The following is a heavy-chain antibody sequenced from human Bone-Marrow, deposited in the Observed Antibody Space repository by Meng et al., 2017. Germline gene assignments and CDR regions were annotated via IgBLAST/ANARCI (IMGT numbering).Heavy chain of an antibody. CDR1: GFTFSGYE. CDR2: ISSSASTI. V-gene: IGHV3-48*03. D-gene: IGHD3-3*01. CDR3: AREKSRRYYYYGMDV. Sequence: GGSLRLSCAASGFTFSGYEMNWVRQAPGKGLEWVSYISSSASTIYYADSVKGRFTISRDNAKNSLYLQMNSLRAEDTAVYYCAREKSRRYYYYGMDVWGQGTTVTVSS. J-gene: IGHJ6*02.